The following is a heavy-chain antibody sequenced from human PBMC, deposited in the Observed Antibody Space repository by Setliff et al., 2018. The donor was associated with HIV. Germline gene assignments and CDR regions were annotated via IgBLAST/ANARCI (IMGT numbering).Heavy chain of an antibody. V-gene: IGHV3-15*01. J-gene: IGHJ4*02. Sequence: GGSLRLSGAASGFSFSSYSRNWVRQAPGKGLGWMGRIKSKTDGGTTDYAAPVKGRFTISRDDSKSTLYLQLTTLRTEDTGFYFCTREIRDGYPRSSNWGQGTLVTVSS. CDR1: GFSFSSYS. CDR2: IKSKTDGGTT. D-gene: IGHD3-10*01. CDR3: TREIRDGYPRSSN.